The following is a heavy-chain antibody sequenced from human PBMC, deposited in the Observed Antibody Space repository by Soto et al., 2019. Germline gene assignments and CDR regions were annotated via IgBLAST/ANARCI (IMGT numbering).Heavy chain of an antibody. V-gene: IGHV3-74*01. CDR1: GFALSSYW. Sequence: EVQLVESGGGLVQAGGSLRLSCAASGFALSSYWMHWVRRVPGKGLVWVSRINPDGSRIDYADSVRGRFTISRDNAKNTLFLQMNNLRAEDTALDHCARVPVGAYGKFDPWGQGTLVTVSS. CDR3: ARVPVGAYGKFDP. CDR2: INPDGSRI. D-gene: IGHD2-8*02. J-gene: IGHJ5*02.